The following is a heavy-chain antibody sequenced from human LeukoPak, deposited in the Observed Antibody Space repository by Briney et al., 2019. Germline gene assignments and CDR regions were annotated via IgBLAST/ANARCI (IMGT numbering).Heavy chain of an antibody. CDR2: IYYSGST. V-gene: IGHV4-59*08. CDR3: ARGYCSSTSCATDFDY. J-gene: IGHJ4*02. CDR1: GGSISSYY. D-gene: IGHD2-2*01. Sequence: SETLSLTCTVYGGSISSYYWSWIRQPPGKGLEWIGYIYYSGSTNYNPSLKSRVTISVDTSKNQFSLKLSSVTAADTAVYYCARGYCSSTSCATDFDYWGQGTLVTVSS.